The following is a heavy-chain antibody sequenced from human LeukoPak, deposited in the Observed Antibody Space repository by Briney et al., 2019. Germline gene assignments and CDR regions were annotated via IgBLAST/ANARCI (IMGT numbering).Heavy chain of an antibody. CDR2: IYTSGST. V-gene: IGHV4-4*07. CDR3: AREPWELLGYYYYGMDV. D-gene: IGHD1-26*01. Sequence: SETLSLTCTVSGGSISSYYWSWIRQPAGKGLERLGRIYTSGSTNYNPSLKSRVTMSVDTSKNQFSLKLSSVTAADTAVYYCAREPWELLGYYYYGMDVWGQGTTVTVSS. CDR1: GGSISSYY. J-gene: IGHJ6*02.